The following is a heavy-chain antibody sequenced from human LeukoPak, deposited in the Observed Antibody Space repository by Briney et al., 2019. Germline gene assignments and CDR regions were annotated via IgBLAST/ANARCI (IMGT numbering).Heavy chain of an antibody. CDR1: GGSISNFNW. D-gene: IGHD3-10*01. J-gene: IGHJ4*02. CDR2: IYHNGIT. Sequence: SETLSLTCTVSGGSISNFNWWNWVRQSPGKGLEWVGQIYHNGITNYNPSLKSRLTISVDKSRNHFSLNLTSVTAADTAVYFCARARGVIISSFDYWGQGTLVTVSS. CDR3: ARARGVIISSFDY. V-gene: IGHV4-4*02.